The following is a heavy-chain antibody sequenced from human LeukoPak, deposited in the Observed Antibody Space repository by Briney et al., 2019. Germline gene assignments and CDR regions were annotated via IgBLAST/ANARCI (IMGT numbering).Heavy chain of an antibody. CDR2: TGYDGSNK. CDR1: GFTFSHFG. Sequence: GGSLRLSCAASGFTFSHFGMHWVRQAPGKGLEWVAYTGYDGSNKYYADSMKGRFTISRDNSKNTLYLEMNSLRAEDTAVCYCVKGGDYGSGSYYNVYFYGMDVWGQGTTVIVSS. D-gene: IGHD3-10*01. V-gene: IGHV3-30*02. J-gene: IGHJ6*02. CDR3: VKGGDYGSGSYYNVYFYGMDV.